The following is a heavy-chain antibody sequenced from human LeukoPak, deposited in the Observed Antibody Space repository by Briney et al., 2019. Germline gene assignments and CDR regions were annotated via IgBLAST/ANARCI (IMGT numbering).Heavy chain of an antibody. Sequence: GASVKVSCRASGYTFTSYYIHWVRQAPGQGLEWMGIINPRGGSTTYAQKFQGRVTMTRDTSTSTVYMELSSLRSEDTAVYYCARDSSSGYYVWFDPWGQGTLVTVSS. D-gene: IGHD3-22*01. CDR1: GYTFTSYY. J-gene: IGHJ5*02. V-gene: IGHV1-46*01. CDR2: INPRGGST. CDR3: ARDSSSGYYVWFDP.